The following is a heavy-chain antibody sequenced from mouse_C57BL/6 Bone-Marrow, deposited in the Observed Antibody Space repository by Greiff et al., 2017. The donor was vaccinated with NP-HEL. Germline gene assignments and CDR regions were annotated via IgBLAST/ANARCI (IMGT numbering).Heavy chain of an antibody. CDR3: AREGAITTVVARAMDY. Sequence: QVHVKQSGAELVKPGASVKMSCKASGYTFTSYWITWVKQRPGQGLEWIGDIYPGSGSTNYNEKFKSKATLTVDTSSSTAYMQLSSLTSEDSAVYYCAREGAITTVVARAMDYWGQGTSVTVSS. CDR1: GYTFTSYW. CDR2: IYPGSGST. J-gene: IGHJ4*01. V-gene: IGHV1-55*01. D-gene: IGHD1-1*01.